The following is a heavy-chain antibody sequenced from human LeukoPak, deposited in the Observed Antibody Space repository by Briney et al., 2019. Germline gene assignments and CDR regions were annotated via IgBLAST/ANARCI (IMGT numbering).Heavy chain of an antibody. Sequence: GRSLRLSCAASGFTFSSYFMCWVRQAPGKGLEWVAVVSNDGSNKYHADSVKGRFTISRDNSKNTLYLQMDSLRAEDTAVYYCARDRSKCMDVWGQGTTVTVSS. V-gene: IGHV3-30-3*01. D-gene: IGHD3-10*01. CDR3: ARDRSKCMDV. CDR2: VSNDGSNK. CDR1: GFTFSSYF. J-gene: IGHJ6*02.